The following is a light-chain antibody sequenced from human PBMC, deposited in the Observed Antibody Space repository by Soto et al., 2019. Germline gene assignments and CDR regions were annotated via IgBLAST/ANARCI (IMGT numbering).Light chain of an antibody. V-gene: IGKV3-20*01. CDR2: DTP. Sequence: EFVLTQSPGTLSLSPGERAXXXXXXSQSLADSFVAWYQQKPGQAPRLLIYDTPSTASGIPDRLSGSESGPHFPLTISRRETEDLAVSSCQQYGPSEIIFGQGTRLEI. CDR1: QSLADSF. CDR3: QQYGPSEII. J-gene: IGKJ5*01.